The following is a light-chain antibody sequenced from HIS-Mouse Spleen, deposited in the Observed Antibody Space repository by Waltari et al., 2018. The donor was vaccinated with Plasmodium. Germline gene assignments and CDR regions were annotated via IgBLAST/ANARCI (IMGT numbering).Light chain of an antibody. V-gene: IGLV1-40*01. CDR1: SSNIGQGYD. CDR3: QSYDSSLSGSGV. CDR2: GNS. Sequence: QSVLTQPPSVSGAPGQRVTISSHGSSSNIGQGYDLHWYQQLPGTAPKILIYGNSNRPSGVPDLFSGAKSGNSASLAITGLQAEDEADYYCQSYDSSLSGSGVFGGGTKLTVL. J-gene: IGLJ3*02.